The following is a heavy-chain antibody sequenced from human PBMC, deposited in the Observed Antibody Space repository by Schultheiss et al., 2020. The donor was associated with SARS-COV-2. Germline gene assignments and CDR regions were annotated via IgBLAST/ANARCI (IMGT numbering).Heavy chain of an antibody. D-gene: IGHD5-18*01. J-gene: IGHJ4*02. CDR3: GAPEIQLWRDY. V-gene: IGHV3-21*01. CDR1: GFTFSSYS. Sequence: GESLKISCAASGFTFSSYSMNWVRQAPGRGLEWVSGLSGSGGSTYYADSVKGRFTISRDNAKNSLYLQMNSLRPEDTAVYYCGAPEIQLWRDYWGQGTLVTVSS. CDR2: LSGSGGST.